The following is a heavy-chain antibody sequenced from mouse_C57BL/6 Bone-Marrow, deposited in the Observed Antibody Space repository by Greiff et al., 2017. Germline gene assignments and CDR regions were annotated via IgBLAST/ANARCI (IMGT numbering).Heavy chain of an antibody. CDR1: GFTFSDYY. CDR3: ARVYDYDLYYAMDY. V-gene: IGHV5-16*01. D-gene: IGHD2-4*01. Sequence: DVQLVESEGGLVQPGSSMKLSCTASGFTFSDYYMAWVRQVPEKGLEWVANINYDGSSTYYLDSLKSRFIISRDNTKNILYLQLSSLKSEDTATYYCARVYDYDLYYAMDYGGQGTSVTVSS. J-gene: IGHJ4*01. CDR2: INYDGSST.